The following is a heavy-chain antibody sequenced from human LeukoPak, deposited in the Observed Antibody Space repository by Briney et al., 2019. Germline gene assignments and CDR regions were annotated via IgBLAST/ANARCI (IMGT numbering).Heavy chain of an antibody. CDR3: ARAQDYGDYGRYFDY. CDR2: ISAYNGNT. J-gene: IGHJ4*02. V-gene: IGHV1-18*01. CDR1: GYTFTSYG. D-gene: IGHD4-17*01. Sequence: WASVKVSCKASGYTFTSYGISWVRQAPGQGLEWMGWISAYNGNTDYAQKLQGRVTMTTDTSTSTAYMELRSLRSDDTAVYYCARAQDYGDYGRYFDYWGQGTLVTVSS.